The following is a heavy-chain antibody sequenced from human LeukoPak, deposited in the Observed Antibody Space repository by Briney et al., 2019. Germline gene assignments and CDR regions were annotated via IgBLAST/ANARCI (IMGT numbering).Heavy chain of an antibody. V-gene: IGHV1-8*01. CDR2: MDPNSGNT. Sequence: ASVKVSCKASGYTFTSYDINWVRQATGQGLEWMGWMDPNSGNTGYAQKFQGRVTMTRNTSISTAYMELSSLRSEDTAVYYCATTSSGWYGTRHDYWGQGTLVTVSS. J-gene: IGHJ4*02. D-gene: IGHD6-19*01. CDR3: ATTSSGWYGTRHDY. CDR1: GYTFTSYD.